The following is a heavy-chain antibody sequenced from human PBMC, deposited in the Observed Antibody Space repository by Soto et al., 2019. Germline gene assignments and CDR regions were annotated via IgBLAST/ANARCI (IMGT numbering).Heavy chain of an antibody. Sequence: QVQLVQSGAEVKKPGSSVKVSCKASGGTFSSYAISWVRQAPGQGLEWMGGIIPIFGTANYAQKFQGRVTITADEPTSTAYMELSILRSEDTAVYYCARKEWGTNWFDPWGQGTLVTVSS. CDR2: IIPIFGTA. CDR1: GGTFSSYA. J-gene: IGHJ5*02. V-gene: IGHV1-69*12. D-gene: IGHD3-3*01. CDR3: ARKEWGTNWFDP.